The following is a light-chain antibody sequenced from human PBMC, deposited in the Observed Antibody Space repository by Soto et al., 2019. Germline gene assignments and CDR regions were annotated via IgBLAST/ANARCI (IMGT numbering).Light chain of an antibody. J-gene: IGKJ1*01. CDR3: QQSHSAWT. CDR2: GAS. Sequence: DLQMTQSPSSLSASVGDRVTLTCRASQSISSFLNWYQQKPGKAPKVLIYGASSLQTGVPSRFSGSGSATDCTLTISSLQPEDSATYYCQQSHSAWTFGQGTKVEI. V-gene: IGKV1-39*01. CDR1: QSISSF.